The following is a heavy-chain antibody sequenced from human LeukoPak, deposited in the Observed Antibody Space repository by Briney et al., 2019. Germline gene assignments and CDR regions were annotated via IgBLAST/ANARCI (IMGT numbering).Heavy chain of an antibody. D-gene: IGHD6-13*01. J-gene: IGHJ4*02. Sequence: GGSLRLSCAASGFTFSSYGMHWVRQAPGKGLEWVAFIRYDGSNKYYADSVKGRFTISRDNSKNTLYLQMNSLRAEDTAVYYCAKDSGSIAAAGGYFDYWGQGTLVTVSS. V-gene: IGHV3-30*02. CDR3: AKDSGSIAAAGGYFDY. CDR2: IRYDGSNK. CDR1: GFTFSSYG.